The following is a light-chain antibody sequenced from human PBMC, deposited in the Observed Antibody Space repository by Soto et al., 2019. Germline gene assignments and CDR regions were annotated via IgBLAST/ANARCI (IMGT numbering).Light chain of an antibody. CDR1: QTVPNNY. Sequence: EIVLTQSPGTLSLSAGDGVSLSCRASQTVPNNYLAWYQQKPDQAPRLLIFGASNRATGIPDRFGGSGSGTDFTLSISRLEPEDFAVYYCQHYGASPLTFGGGARLEVK. CDR2: GAS. J-gene: IGKJ4*01. CDR3: QHYGASPLT. V-gene: IGKV3-20*01.